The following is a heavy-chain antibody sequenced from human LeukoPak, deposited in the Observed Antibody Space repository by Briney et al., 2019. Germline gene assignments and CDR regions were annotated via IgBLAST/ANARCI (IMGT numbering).Heavy chain of an antibody. J-gene: IGHJ5*02. CDR2: ISGSGSTT. V-gene: IGHV3-23*01. CDR1: GFTLSTNA. D-gene: IGHD6-19*01. Sequence: GGSLRLSCLTSGFTLSTNAMSWVRQAAGKGLEWVSAISGSGSTTYYADSMKGRFTISRDNSKNTLYLQMNGLRAEDTAVYHCAKVGAVAADSAWFDPWGQGTLVTVSS. CDR3: AKVGAVAADSAWFDP.